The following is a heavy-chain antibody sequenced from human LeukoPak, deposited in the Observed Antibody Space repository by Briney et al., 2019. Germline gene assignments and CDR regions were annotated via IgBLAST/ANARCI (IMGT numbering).Heavy chain of an antibody. CDR2: IYYSGST. Sequence: SETLSLTCTVSGGSIRSYYWTWLRQPPGKGLEWIGDIYYSGSTNYNPSLKSRLTISVDTSKNQFSLKLSSVTAADTAVYFCARASGSYYTNYGMDVWGQGTTVTVSS. D-gene: IGHD1-26*01. CDR3: ARASGSYYTNYGMDV. J-gene: IGHJ6*02. V-gene: IGHV4-59*08. CDR1: GGSIRSYY.